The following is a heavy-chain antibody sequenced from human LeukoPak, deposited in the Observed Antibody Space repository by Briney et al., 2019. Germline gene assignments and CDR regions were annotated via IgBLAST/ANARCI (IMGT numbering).Heavy chain of an antibody. Sequence: GSSVKVSCKASGGTFSSYAISWVRQAPGQGLEWMGRIIPILGIANYAQKFQGRVTITADKSTSTAYMELSSLRSEDTAVYYCARVGRPDQNDFWSGYYPQWDYYGMDVWGQGTTVTVSS. D-gene: IGHD3-3*01. CDR1: GGTFSSYA. CDR3: ARVGRPDQNDFWSGYYPQWDYYGMDV. J-gene: IGHJ6*02. V-gene: IGHV1-69*04. CDR2: IIPILGIA.